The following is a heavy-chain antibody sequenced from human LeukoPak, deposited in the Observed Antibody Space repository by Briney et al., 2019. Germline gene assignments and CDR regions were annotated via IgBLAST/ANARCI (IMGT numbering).Heavy chain of an antibody. CDR1: GYTLTELS. J-gene: IGHJ3*02. V-gene: IGHV1-24*01. CDR3: ATARRYYDSSGYESDAFDI. D-gene: IGHD3-22*01. Sequence: GASVKVSCKVSGYTLTELSMHWVRQAPGKGLEWMGGFDPEDGETIYAQKFQGRVTMTEDTSTDTAYMELSSLRSEDTAVYYCATARRYYDSSGYESDAFDIWGQGTMVTVSS. CDR2: FDPEDGET.